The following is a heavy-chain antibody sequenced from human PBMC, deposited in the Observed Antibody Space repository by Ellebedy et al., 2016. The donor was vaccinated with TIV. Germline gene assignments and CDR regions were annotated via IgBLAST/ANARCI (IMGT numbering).Heavy chain of an antibody. V-gene: IGHV5-51*01. CDR1: GYSFTSYW. CDR3: ARHTVAAALLGFDY. CDR2: IYPGDSDT. J-gene: IGHJ4*02. D-gene: IGHD6-13*01. Sequence: GESLKISXKGSGYSFTSYWISWVRQLPGKGLEWMGIIYPGDSDTRYSPSFQGQVTISADKSISTAYLQWSSLKASDTAMYYCARHTVAAALLGFDYWGQGTLVTVSS.